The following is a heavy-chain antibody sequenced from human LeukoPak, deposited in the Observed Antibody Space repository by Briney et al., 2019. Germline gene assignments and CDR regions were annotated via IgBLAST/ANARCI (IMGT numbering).Heavy chain of an antibody. CDR3: ARGQLALYYYNGLDV. CDR1: GDSISSSNYY. V-gene: IGHV4-39*01. Sequence: SETLSLTCTVAGDSISSSNYYWGWIRQPPRKRLEWLRSISYRGNTYYSSSLKSRVTISVDMSKNQFSLRLSSMTAADRAVYYCARGQLALYYYNGLDVWGQGTTVTVSS. J-gene: IGHJ6*02. CDR2: ISYRGNT. D-gene: IGHD1-1*01.